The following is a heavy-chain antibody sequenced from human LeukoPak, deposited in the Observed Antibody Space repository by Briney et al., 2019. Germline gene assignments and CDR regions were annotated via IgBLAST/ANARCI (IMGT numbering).Heavy chain of an antibody. Sequence: ASVKVSCKASGYTFTSYGIMWVRQVPGQGLEWMGWISAYNGNTNYAQNLQGRVTMTTDTSTSTAYMELTSLRSDDTAVYYCARVPSGSYPDYWGQGTLVTVSS. CDR3: ARVPSGSYPDY. J-gene: IGHJ4*02. V-gene: IGHV1-18*01. CDR1: GYTFTSYG. D-gene: IGHD1-26*01. CDR2: ISAYNGNT.